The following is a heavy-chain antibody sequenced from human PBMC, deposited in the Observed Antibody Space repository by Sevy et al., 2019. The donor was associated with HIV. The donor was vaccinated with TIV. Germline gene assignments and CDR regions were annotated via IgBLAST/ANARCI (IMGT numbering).Heavy chain of an antibody. Sequence: GGSLRLSCAASGFTFSSYAMSWVRQAPGKGPEWVSAISGSGGSTYYADSVKGRFTISRDNSKNTLYLQMNSLRAEETAVYYCAKPTKRYYDFWSGYYWGQGTLVTVSS. D-gene: IGHD3-3*01. CDR2: ISGSGGST. CDR3: AKPTKRYYDFWSGYY. V-gene: IGHV3-23*01. J-gene: IGHJ4*02. CDR1: GFTFSSYA.